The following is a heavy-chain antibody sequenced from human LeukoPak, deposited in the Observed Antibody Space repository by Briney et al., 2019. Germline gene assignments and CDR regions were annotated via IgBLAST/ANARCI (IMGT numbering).Heavy chain of an antibody. D-gene: IGHD6-13*01. Sequence: GGSLRLSCAASGFTFSSYWMHWVRQAPGKGLVWVSRINSDGSSTSYADSVKGRFTISRDNAKNTLYLQMNSLRAEDTAVYYCATELAAAGNNWFDPWGQGTLVTVSS. J-gene: IGHJ5*02. CDR2: INSDGSST. V-gene: IGHV3-74*01. CDR3: ATELAAAGNNWFDP. CDR1: GFTFSSYW.